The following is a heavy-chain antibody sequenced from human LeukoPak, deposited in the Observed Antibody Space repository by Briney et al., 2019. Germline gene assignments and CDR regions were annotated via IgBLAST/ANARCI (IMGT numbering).Heavy chain of an antibody. V-gene: IGHV4-59*01. CDR2: IFYSGST. CDR1: AGSISGYY. J-gene: IGHJ5*02. D-gene: IGHD5-24*01. Sequence: SETLSLTCTISAGSISGYYWSWIRQPPGKGLEWIGYIFYSGSTNYNPSLKSRVTISVHTSKNQFSLNLNSVTAADTAVYYCARGRTFDPWDQGTLVTVSS. CDR3: ARGRTFDP.